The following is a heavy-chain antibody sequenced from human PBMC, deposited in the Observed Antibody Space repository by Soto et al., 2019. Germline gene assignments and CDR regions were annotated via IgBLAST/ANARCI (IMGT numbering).Heavy chain of an antibody. D-gene: IGHD4-4*01. CDR2: IGGSGGNR. V-gene: IGHV3-23*01. J-gene: IGHJ4*02. CDR3: ARVASDYIISVDH. CDR1: GFTFNAYA. Sequence: EVQLLESGGGLVQPGGSLRLSCAASGFTFNAYAMTWVRQAPGKGLEWVSAIGGSGGNRYYAASVKGRFTISRDNCKHTLDLQMSRLRVEDTAVYYFARVASDYIISVDHWGQGILVTVSS.